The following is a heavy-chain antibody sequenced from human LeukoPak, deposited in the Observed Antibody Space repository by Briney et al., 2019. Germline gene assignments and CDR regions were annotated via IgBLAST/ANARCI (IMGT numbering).Heavy chain of an antibody. V-gene: IGHV4-4*07. CDR2: IDTSGST. J-gene: IGHJ4*02. D-gene: IGHD6-13*01. Sequence: PSETLSLTCTVSGGSITSYYWAWIRQPAGKRLEWIGRIDTSGSTKYNPSLESRVSVSIDTSKNQLSLKVRPVTAAGTAVYYCVAYSDSWFEYWGQGALVTVSS. CDR1: GGSITSYY. CDR3: VAYSDSWFEY.